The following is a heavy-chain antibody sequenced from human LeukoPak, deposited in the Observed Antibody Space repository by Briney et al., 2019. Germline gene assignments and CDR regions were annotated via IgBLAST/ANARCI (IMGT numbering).Heavy chain of an antibody. Sequence: NPSLTLSLTCAVSGGSISSGGYSWSWIRQPPGKGLEWIGYIYHSGSTYYNSSLKSRVTISVDRSKNQFSLKLSSVTAADTAVYYCARTRIDNYYYDSSGYFDYWGQGTLVTVSS. CDR3: ARTRIDNYYYDSSGYFDY. CDR2: IYHSGST. V-gene: IGHV4-30-2*01. CDR1: GGSISSGGYS. D-gene: IGHD3-22*01. J-gene: IGHJ4*02.